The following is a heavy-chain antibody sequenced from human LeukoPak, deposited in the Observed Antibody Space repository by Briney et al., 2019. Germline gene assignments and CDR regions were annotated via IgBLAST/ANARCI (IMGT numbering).Heavy chain of an antibody. CDR1: GFTFSSYS. CDR3: ARGGLVAVAGGFDY. CDR2: ISSSSSTI. J-gene: IGHJ4*02. Sequence: PGGSLRLSCAASGFTFSSYSMNWVRQAPGKGLEWVSYISSSSSTIYYADSVKGRFTISRDYAKNSLYLQMNSLRAEDTAVYYCARGGLVAVAGGFDYWGQGTLVTVSS. D-gene: IGHD6-19*01. V-gene: IGHV3-48*01.